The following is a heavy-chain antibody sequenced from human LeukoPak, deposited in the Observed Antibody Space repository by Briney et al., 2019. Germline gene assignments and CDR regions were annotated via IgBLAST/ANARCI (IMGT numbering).Heavy chain of an antibody. D-gene: IGHD3-3*01. CDR1: GFTVSSNY. Sequence: GGSLRLSCAASGFTVSSNYMSWVRQAPGKGLEWVSVIYSGGSTYYADSVKGRFTISRDNSKNTPYLQMNSLRAEDTAVYYCARDPQWYYDFWSGYQDDAFDIWGQGTMVTVSS. J-gene: IGHJ3*02. CDR2: IYSGGST. CDR3: ARDPQWYYDFWSGYQDDAFDI. V-gene: IGHV3-66*02.